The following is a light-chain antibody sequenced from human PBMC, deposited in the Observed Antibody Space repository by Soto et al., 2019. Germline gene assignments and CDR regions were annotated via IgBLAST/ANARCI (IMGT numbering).Light chain of an antibody. CDR2: GAS. J-gene: IGKJ1*01. CDR1: QSVSSN. V-gene: IGKV3-15*01. CDR3: QQYNNWPPT. Sequence: EIVLTQSPGTLSLSPRERATLSCRASQSVSSNLAWYQQKPGQAPRLLIYGASTRATGIPARFSGSGSGTEFTLTISSLQSEDFAVYYCQQYNNWPPTFGQGTKVDIK.